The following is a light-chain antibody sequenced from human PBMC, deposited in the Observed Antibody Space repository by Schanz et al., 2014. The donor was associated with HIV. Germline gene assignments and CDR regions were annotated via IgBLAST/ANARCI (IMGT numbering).Light chain of an antibody. CDR2: KAS. CDR3: QQYNGLSPIT. CDR1: QSIRNY. J-gene: IGKJ2*01. Sequence: DIQMTQSPSYLSASVGDRVTITCRASQSIRNYLAWYQQRPGRAPNLLISKASALESGVPSRFSGSGSGTEFTLTISSLQPDDLASYHCQQYNGLSPITFGQGTKLEIK. V-gene: IGKV1-5*03.